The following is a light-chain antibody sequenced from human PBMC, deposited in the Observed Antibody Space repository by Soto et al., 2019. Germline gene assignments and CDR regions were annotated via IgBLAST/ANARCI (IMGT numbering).Light chain of an antibody. V-gene: IGKV3-20*01. Sequence: ETVLTQSPGTLSLSPGERATLSCRASQSVSNNYLAWYLQKPGQPPRLLIYGASSRATGIPDRFSGSGSGTDFTLTITRLEPEDFAVYYCQQYGNAPSTFGQGTRLEI. CDR3: QQYGNAPST. CDR1: QSVSNNY. J-gene: IGKJ5*01. CDR2: GAS.